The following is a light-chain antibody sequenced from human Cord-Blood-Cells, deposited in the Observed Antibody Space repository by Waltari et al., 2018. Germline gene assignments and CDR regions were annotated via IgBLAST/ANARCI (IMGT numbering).Light chain of an antibody. J-gene: IGLJ2*01. CDR2: LNSDGSH. CDR1: SGHSSYA. Sequence: QLVLTQSPSASASLGASVKLTCTLSSGHSSYAIACHQQQPEKGPRYLMKLNSDGSHSKGDGIPDRFSGSSSGAERYLTISSLQSEDEADYYCQTWGTGIRVGGGTKLTVL. V-gene: IGLV4-69*01. CDR3: QTWGTGIR.